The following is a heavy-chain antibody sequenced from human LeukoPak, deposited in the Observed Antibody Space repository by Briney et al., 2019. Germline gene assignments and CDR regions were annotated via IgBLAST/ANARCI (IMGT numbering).Heavy chain of an antibody. J-gene: IGHJ4*02. D-gene: IGHD3-22*01. CDR2: ISSSGSTI. CDR3: AKLGHTSGYYARHSDY. CDR1: GFTFSSYE. Sequence: PGGSLRLSCAASGFTFSSYEMNWVRQAPGKGLEWVSYISSSGSTIYYADSVKGRFTISRDNSKNTVYLQMNSLRAEDTALYYCAKLGHTSGYYARHSDYWGQGTLVTVSS. V-gene: IGHV3-48*03.